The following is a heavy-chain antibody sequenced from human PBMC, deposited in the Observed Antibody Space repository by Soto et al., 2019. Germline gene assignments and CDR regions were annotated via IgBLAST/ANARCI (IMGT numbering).Heavy chain of an antibody. V-gene: IGHV1-3*01. CDR2: INPGNGNT. CDR3: ARGGYFDSSNYLAY. Sequence: ASVKVSCKASGYTFTSYGINWVRQAPGRGLEWMGWINPGNGNTKYSQQFQGRVIIDRDTSASTAYMELSSLRSEDTAVYYCARGGYFDSSNYLAYWGLGTLVTV. CDR1: GYTFTSYG. D-gene: IGHD3-22*01. J-gene: IGHJ4*02.